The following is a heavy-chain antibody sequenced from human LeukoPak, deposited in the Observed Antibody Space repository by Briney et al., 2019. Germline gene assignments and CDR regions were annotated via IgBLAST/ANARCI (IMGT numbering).Heavy chain of an antibody. CDR1: GGSISSGDYY. Sequence: SETLSLTCTVSGGSISSGDYYWSWIRQPPGKGLEWIGYIYYSGSTYYNPSLKSRVTISVDTSKNQFSLKLSSVTAADTAVYYCARLGDYSNYQGSDFDYWGQGTLVTVSS. D-gene: IGHD4-11*01. CDR3: ARLGDYSNYQGSDFDY. J-gene: IGHJ4*02. CDR2: IYYSGST. V-gene: IGHV4-30-4*08.